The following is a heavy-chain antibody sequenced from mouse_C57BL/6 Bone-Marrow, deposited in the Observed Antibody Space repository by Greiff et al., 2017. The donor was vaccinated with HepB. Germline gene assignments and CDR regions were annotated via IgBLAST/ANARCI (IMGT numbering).Heavy chain of an antibody. CDR3: ARDTTVVDWYFDV. V-gene: IGHV1-53*01. Sequence: QVHVKQPGTELVKPGASVKLSCKASGYTFTSYWMHWVKQRPGQGLEWIGNINPSNGGTNYNEKFKSKATLTVDKSSSTAYMQLSSLTSEDSAVYYCARDTTVVDWYFDVWGTGTTVTVSS. D-gene: IGHD1-1*01. CDR1: GYTFTSYW. CDR2: INPSNGGT. J-gene: IGHJ1*03.